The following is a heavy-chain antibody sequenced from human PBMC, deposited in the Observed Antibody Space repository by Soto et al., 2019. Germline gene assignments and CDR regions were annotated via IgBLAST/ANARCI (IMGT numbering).Heavy chain of an antibody. Sequence: GASVKVSCKASGYTSIAYYIHWVRQAPGQGLEWMGWINPNSGATNYPQKFQGRVTMTRDRSITTAYMELSRLKSDDTALYFCARDAVSTIGNFDFWGQGTPVTVS. J-gene: IGHJ4*02. CDR2: INPNSGAT. CDR1: GYTSIAYY. D-gene: IGHD5-12*01. V-gene: IGHV1-2*02. CDR3: ARDAVSTIGNFDF.